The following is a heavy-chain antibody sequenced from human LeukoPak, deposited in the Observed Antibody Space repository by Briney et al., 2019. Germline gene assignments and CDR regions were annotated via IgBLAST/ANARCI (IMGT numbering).Heavy chain of an antibody. J-gene: IGHJ4*02. CDR3: ARGMGYDILAGPPDY. Sequence: GRSLRLSCAASEFTFSSYAMHWVRQAPDKGLEWVALISYDGSNKEFADSVKGRFTISRDNSKNSLYLQMNSLRGEDTAVYYCARGMGYDILAGPPDYWGQGTLVTVSS. CDR2: ISYDGSNK. D-gene: IGHD3-9*01. V-gene: IGHV3-30*04. CDR1: EFTFSSYA.